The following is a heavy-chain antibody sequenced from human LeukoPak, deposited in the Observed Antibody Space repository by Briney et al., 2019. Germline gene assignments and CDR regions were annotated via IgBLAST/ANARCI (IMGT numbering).Heavy chain of an antibody. V-gene: IGHV3-48*01. J-gene: IGHJ3*02. Sequence: GGSLRLSCAASGFTFSSYSMNWVRQAPGKGLGWVSYISHSSSTIYYAGSVKGRFTISRDNAKNSLYLQVNSLRAEDTAVYYCARGPFDYGGNLVVGEPFDIWGQGTMVTVSS. CDR1: GFTFSSYS. CDR3: ARGPFDYGGNLVVGEPFDI. CDR2: ISHSSSTI. D-gene: IGHD4-23*01.